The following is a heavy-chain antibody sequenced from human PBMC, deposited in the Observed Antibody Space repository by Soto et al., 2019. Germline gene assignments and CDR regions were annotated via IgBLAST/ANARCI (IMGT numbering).Heavy chain of an antibody. V-gene: IGHV1-3*01. D-gene: IGHD3-3*01. J-gene: IGHJ6*03. CDR2: INAGNGNT. CDR1: GYTFTSYA. CDR3: ARGGVVMHYYYMEV. Sequence: ASVKVSCKASGYTFTSYAMHWVRQAPGQRLEWMGWINAGNGNTKYSQKFQGRVTITRATSASTAYLEPSTLRSEDTAVYYCARGGVVMHYYYMEVWGKGNTVTVSS.